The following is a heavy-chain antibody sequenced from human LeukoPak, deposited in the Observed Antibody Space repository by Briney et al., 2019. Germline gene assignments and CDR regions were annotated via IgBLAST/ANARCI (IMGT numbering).Heavy chain of an antibody. J-gene: IGHJ4*02. CDR1: GFTFSSYG. V-gene: IGHV3-33*01. CDR2: IWYDGSNK. D-gene: IGHD3-22*01. CDR3: ARVLRDSSGYSSLNSGPLDY. Sequence: GGSLRLSCAASGFTFSSYGMHWVRQAPGKGLEWVAVIWYDGSNKYYADSVKGRFTISRDNSKNTLYLQMNSLRAEDTAVYYCARVLRDSSGYSSLNSGPLDYWGQGTLVTVSS.